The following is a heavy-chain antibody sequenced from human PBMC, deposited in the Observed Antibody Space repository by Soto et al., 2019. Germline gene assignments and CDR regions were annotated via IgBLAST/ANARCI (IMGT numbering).Heavy chain of an antibody. D-gene: IGHD6-13*01. CDR3: ASSVIAAADKLDY. J-gene: IGHJ4*02. CDR2: IIPIFGTA. Sequence: GASVQVSCKASGGTFSSYAISGLRQAPGQGLEWMGGIIPIFGTANYAQKFQGRVTITADESTSTAYMELSSLRSEDMAVSYSASSVIAAADKLDYWGQGTLVTVSS. CDR1: GGTFSSYA. V-gene: IGHV1-69*13.